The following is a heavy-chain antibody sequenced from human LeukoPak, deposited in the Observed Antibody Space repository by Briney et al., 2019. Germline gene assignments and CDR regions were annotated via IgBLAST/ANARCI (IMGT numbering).Heavy chain of an antibody. D-gene: IGHD2/OR15-2a*01. V-gene: IGHV3-30*02. Sequence: GGSLRLSCAASGFIFSNYAMQWVRQAPGMGLEWVAFIRYDGGNTYYADSVKGRFTISRENSKNTLYLQMNSLRAEDTAVYYCAKDSAKKYDDYWGQGTLVTVSS. CDR1: GFIFSNYA. CDR3: AKDSAKKYDDY. J-gene: IGHJ4*02. CDR2: IRYDGGNT.